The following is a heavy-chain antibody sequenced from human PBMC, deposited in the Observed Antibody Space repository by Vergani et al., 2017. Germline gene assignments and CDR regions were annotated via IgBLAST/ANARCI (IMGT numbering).Heavy chain of an antibody. V-gene: IGHV4-39*01. Sequence: QLQLQESGPRLVKPSETLSLTCAVSGGSISHSDFFWGWIRQPPGKGLEWVGTVFHRGTTYYNPTLESRVSISMDASRNEFSLILNSVTAADSAIYYCARRXAYSRSEWKPFDFWGQGTLVTVSS. CDR2: VFHRGTT. D-gene: IGHD6-13*01. CDR1: GGSISHSDFF. CDR3: ARRXAYSRSEWKPFDF. J-gene: IGHJ4*02.